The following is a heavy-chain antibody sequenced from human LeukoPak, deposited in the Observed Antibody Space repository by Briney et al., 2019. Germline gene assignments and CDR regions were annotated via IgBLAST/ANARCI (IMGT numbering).Heavy chain of an antibody. CDR2: IYHSGST. Sequence: SETLSLTCAVSGGSISSSNWWSWVRQPPGKGLEWIGEIYHSGSTNYNPSLKSRVTISVDKSKNQFSLKLSSVTAADTAVYYCARKTVTTGGWFDPWGQGTLVTVSS. CDR3: ARKTVTTGGWFDP. J-gene: IGHJ5*02. CDR1: GGSISSSNW. V-gene: IGHV4-4*02. D-gene: IGHD4-17*01.